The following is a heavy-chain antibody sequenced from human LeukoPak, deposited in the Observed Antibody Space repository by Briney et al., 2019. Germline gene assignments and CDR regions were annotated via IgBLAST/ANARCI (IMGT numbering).Heavy chain of an antibody. CDR3: AKYKREGGHFDY. CDR1: GFTFSSYA. D-gene: IGHD1-1*01. V-gene: IGHV3-23*01. Sequence: GGSLRLSCAASGFTFSSYAMSWVRQAPGKGLEWVSTISGSDGSTYYADSVKGRFTISRDNSKNTLFMQMDSLRVEDTAVYYCAKYKREGGHFDYWGQGTLVTVSS. J-gene: IGHJ4*02. CDR2: ISGSDGST.